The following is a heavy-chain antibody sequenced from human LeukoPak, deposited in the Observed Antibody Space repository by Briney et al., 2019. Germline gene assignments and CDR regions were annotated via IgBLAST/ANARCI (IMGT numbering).Heavy chain of an antibody. CDR1: GGSISSHY. D-gene: IGHD3-22*01. CDR2: IYYSGTT. J-gene: IGHJ4*02. V-gene: IGHV4-59*11. Sequence: SETLSLTCTVSGGSISSHYWSWIRQPPGKGLEWIGYIYYSGTTNYNPSLKSRVTTSVDTSKNQFSLKLSSVTAADTAVYYCARGPYYYDSSGYFYWGQGTLVTVSS. CDR3: ARGPYYYDSSGYFY.